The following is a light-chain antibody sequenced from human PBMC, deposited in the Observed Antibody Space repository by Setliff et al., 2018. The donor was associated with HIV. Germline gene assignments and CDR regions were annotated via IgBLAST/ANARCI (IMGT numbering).Light chain of an antibody. Sequence: QSALTQPASVSGSPGQSITISCTGTSSDVGGYSHVSWYQQHPGKAPKLIIYEVSNRPSGVSNRFSGSKSDNTASLTISGLQAEDEADYYCSSYAVTNTLPFGTGTKVTVL. CDR3: SSYAVTNTLP. V-gene: IGLV2-14*01. CDR1: SSDVGGYSH. J-gene: IGLJ1*01. CDR2: EVS.